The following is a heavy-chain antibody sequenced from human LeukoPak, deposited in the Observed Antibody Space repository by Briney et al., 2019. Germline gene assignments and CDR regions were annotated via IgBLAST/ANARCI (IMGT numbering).Heavy chain of an antibody. CDR2: ISGSGGST. Sequence: GGSLRLSCAASGFTFSSYAMSWVRQAPGKGLEWVSAISGSGGSTYYADFVKGRFTISRDNSKNTLYLQMNSLRAEDTAVYYCAKGDSSSWLFDYWGQGTLVTVSS. CDR3: AKGDSSSWLFDY. J-gene: IGHJ4*02. D-gene: IGHD6-13*01. CDR1: GFTFSSYA. V-gene: IGHV3-23*01.